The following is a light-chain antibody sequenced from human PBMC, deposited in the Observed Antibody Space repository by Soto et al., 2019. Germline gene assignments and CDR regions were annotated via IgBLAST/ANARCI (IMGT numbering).Light chain of an antibody. Sequence: DIQMTQSPSSLSASVGDRVTITCRASQSINSYLNWYQQKPGKAPKLLIYGASSLQSGVPSRFSGSGSGTDFTLTISSLQTEDFATDYCQQSNSSPYTFGQGTKLEIK. CDR2: GAS. CDR3: QQSNSSPYT. J-gene: IGKJ2*01. CDR1: QSINSY. V-gene: IGKV1-39*01.